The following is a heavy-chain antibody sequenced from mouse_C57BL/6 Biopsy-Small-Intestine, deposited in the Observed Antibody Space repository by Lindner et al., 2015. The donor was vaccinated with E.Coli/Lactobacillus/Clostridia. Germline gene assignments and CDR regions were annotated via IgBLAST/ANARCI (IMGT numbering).Heavy chain of an antibody. J-gene: IGHJ1*03. Sequence: VQLQESGGGLVKPGGSLKLSCAASGFTFSDYGMHWVRQAPEKRLEWVAYISSGSSTIYYADTVKGRFTISRDNAKNTLFLQMTSLRSEDTAMYYCARRKLGRGDWYFDVWGTGTTVTVSS. CDR1: GFTFSDYG. CDR2: ISSGSSTI. V-gene: IGHV5-17*01. D-gene: IGHD4-1*01. CDR3: ARRKLGRGDWYFDV.